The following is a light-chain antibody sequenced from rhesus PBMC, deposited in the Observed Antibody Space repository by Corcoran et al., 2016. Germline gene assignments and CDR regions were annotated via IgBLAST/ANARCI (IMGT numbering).Light chain of an antibody. CDR2: RAS. J-gene: IGKJ2*01. CDR1: QGISNW. V-gene: IGKV1-69*01. CDR3: QHHDNSPPS. Sequence: DIQMTQSPSSLSASVGDSVTITCRASQGISNWLAWYQQKPGKAPNLLIYRASNLETGVPSRFSGSGSGTEFTRTISSLQPEEVATYYCQHHDNSPPSLGQGTRVEIK.